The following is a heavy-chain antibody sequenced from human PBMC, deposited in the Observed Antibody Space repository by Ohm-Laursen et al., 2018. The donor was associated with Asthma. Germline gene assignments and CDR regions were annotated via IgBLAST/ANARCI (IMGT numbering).Heavy chain of an antibody. D-gene: IGHD5-24*01. Sequence: SLRLSCAASGYTFSRYSIHWVRQTPGKGLEWVASISTASSFIYYADSVRGRFTTSRDNARNSVYLQMNSLRAEDTAVYYCAKDQRDGYNPTWGQGTLVTVSS. CDR2: ISTASSFI. CDR1: GYTFSRYS. V-gene: IGHV3-21*04. J-gene: IGHJ5*02. CDR3: AKDQRDGYNPT.